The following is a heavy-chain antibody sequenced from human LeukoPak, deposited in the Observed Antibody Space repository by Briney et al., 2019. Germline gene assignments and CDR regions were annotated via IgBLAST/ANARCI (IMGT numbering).Heavy chain of an antibody. CDR2: IYSGGST. V-gene: IGHV3-53*01. CDR3: ARGPGYGSGIGVDY. D-gene: IGHD3-10*01. Sequence: GGSLRLSCAASGFTVSSNYMSWVRPAPGKGLEWVSVIYSGGSTYYADSVKGRFTISRDNSKNTLYLQMNSLRAEDTAVYYCARGPGYGSGIGVDYWGQGTLVTVSS. J-gene: IGHJ4*02. CDR1: GFTVSSNY.